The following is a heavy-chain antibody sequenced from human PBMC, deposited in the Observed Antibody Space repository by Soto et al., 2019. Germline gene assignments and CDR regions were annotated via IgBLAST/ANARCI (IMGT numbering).Heavy chain of an antibody. Sequence: ASVKVSCKLSGYTFTSYDINWVRQATGQGLEWMGWMNPNSGNTGYAQKFQGRVTMTRNTSISTAYMELSSLRSEDTAVYYCARRGSSGWFYYYYYYLDVWGKGTTVTVSS. V-gene: IGHV1-8*01. J-gene: IGHJ6*03. CDR1: GYTFTSYD. CDR3: ARRGSSGWFYYYYYYLDV. CDR2: MNPNSGNT. D-gene: IGHD6-19*01.